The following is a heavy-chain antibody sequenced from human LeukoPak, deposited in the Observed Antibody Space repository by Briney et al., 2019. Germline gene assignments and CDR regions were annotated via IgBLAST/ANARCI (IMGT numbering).Heavy chain of an antibody. CDR3: ARDYPVVLIRLYFVP. CDR1: GFTFRSYA. V-gene: IGHV3-23*01. J-gene: IGHJ4*02. D-gene: IGHD2-8*01. CDR2: ISGSGGNT. Sequence: GGSLRLSCAASGFTFRSYAMSWVRQAPGKGLEWVSSISGSGGNTYYADSVKGRFTISRDNSKNTLFLQMNSLRAEDTAVYFSARDYPVVLIRLYFVPWGQGTLVTVSS.